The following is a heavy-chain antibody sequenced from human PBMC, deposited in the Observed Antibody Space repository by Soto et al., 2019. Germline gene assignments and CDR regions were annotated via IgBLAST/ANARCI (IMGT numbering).Heavy chain of an antibody. D-gene: IGHD3-10*01. Sequence: SVKVSCKASGGTFSSYAISWVRQAPGQGLEWMGGIIPIFGTANYAQKLQGRVTITAAXXXXXAXMXLXXXXSEXTAVYYCASGEGARSDYFAYWGQGTLVTVSA. V-gene: IGHV1-69*13. CDR1: GGTFSSYA. CDR3: ASGEGARSDYFAY. J-gene: IGHJ4*02. CDR2: IIPIFGTA.